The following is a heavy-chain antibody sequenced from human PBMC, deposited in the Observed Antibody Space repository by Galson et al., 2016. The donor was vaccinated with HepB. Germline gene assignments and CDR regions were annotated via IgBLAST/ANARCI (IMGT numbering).Heavy chain of an antibody. V-gene: IGHV3-23*01. CDR1: GFSFNNYA. Sequence: SLRLSCAASGFSFNNYAMSWVRQTPGKGLEWVSAISGSSSNTYHADSVKGRFTISRDNSKNTLYLQINSLRGEDTAVYFCAKEAYFYGSGGYIDYWGLGTVVSVSS. CDR2: ISGSSSNT. D-gene: IGHD3-22*01. CDR3: AKEAYFYGSGGYIDY. J-gene: IGHJ4*02.